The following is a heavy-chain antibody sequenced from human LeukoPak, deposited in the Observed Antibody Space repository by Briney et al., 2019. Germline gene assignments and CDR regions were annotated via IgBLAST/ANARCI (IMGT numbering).Heavy chain of an antibody. V-gene: IGHV4-59*01. J-gene: IGHJ4*02. CDR1: SGSIIGYY. D-gene: IGHD6-13*01. Sequence: PSETLSLTCTVSSGSIIGYYWAWIRQPPGKGLEWIGYIQHSGTTEYNPSLASRATISVDTAKDQFSLNLRSVTAADTAVYYCARDRAAGTLDFWGQGTLVTVSS. CDR2: IQHSGTT. CDR3: ARDRAAGTLDF.